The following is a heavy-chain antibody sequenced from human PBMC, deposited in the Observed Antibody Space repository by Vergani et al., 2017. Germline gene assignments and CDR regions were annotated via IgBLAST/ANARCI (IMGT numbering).Heavy chain of an antibody. CDR1: GYTFTRYV. CDR2: INAGNGNT. D-gene: IGHD1-1*01. CDR3: ARSTTENIDY. V-gene: IGHV1-3*01. J-gene: IGHJ4*02. Sequence: QVQLVQSGAEVKKPGASVKVSCKASGYTFTRYVMHWVRQAPGQRLEWMGWINAGNGNTKYSHKFQGRVTITRDSSASTAYMQLSTLRSEDTAVYYCARSTTENIDYWGQGTLFTVSS.